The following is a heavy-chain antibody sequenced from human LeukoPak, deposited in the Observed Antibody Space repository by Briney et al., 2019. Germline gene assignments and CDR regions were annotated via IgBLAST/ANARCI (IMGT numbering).Heavy chain of an antibody. CDR1: GGSISSDAYY. J-gene: IGHJ4*02. CDR2: ISRTGNT. CDR3: VRASCSGGCYADS. D-gene: IGHD2-15*01. V-gene: IGHV4-39*07. Sequence: SETLSLTCTVSGGSISSDAYYWGWIRQPPGKGLEWVGSISRTGNTDYNPSLKSRVTVSADMSKNRLSLTLNSVAAADTALYYCVRASCSGGCYADSWGQGTLVTVSS.